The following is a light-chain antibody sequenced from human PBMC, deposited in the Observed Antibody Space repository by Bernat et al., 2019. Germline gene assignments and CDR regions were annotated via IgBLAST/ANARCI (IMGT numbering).Light chain of an antibody. CDR3: QQHGSSLWT. CDR2: GAS. Sequence: EIVLTQSPGTLSLSPGERATLSCRASQSFGSTYLAWYQQKPGQAPRLLIYGASSRATGIPDRFSASGSGTDFTLSISRLEPEDFAVYYCQQHGSSLWTFGQGTKVEIK. CDR1: QSFGSTY. V-gene: IGKV3-20*01. J-gene: IGKJ1*01.